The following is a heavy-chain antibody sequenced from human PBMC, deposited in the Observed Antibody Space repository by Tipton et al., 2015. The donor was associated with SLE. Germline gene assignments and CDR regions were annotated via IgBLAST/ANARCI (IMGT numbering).Heavy chain of an antibody. CDR2: INHSGST. CDR3: ARVHYDSSGYYPYAFDI. D-gene: IGHD3-22*01. V-gene: IGHV4-34*01. Sequence: TLSLTCAVYGGSFSGYYWSWIRQPPGKGLEWIGEINHSGSTNYNPSLKSRVTISVDTSKNQFSLKLSSVTAADTAVYYCARVHYDSSGYYPYAFDIWRQGTLVTVYS. CDR1: GGSFSGYY. J-gene: IGHJ3*02.